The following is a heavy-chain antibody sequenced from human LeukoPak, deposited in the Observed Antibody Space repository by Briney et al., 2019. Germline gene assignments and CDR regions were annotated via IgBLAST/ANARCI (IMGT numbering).Heavy chain of an antibody. CDR1: GFTFSDYY. J-gene: IGHJ4*02. D-gene: IGHD6-13*01. V-gene: IGHV3-11*01. Sequence: GGSLRLSCAASGFTFSDYYMSWIRQAPGKGLEWISYISSSGTTIYYTDSVKGRFTISRDNAKKSLYLQMNSLRADDTAIYYCARAPYSTSWSFDYWGQGTLVTVSS. CDR3: ARAPYSTSWSFDY. CDR2: ISSSGTTI.